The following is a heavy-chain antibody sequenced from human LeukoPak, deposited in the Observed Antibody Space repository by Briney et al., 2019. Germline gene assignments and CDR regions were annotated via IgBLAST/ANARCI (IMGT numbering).Heavy chain of an antibody. D-gene: IGHD3-22*01. CDR2: INPSGGST. Sequence: GASVKVSCKASGYTFTSYYMHWVRQAPGQGLEWMGIINPSGGSTSYAQKFQGRVTMTRDMSTSTDYMELSSLRSEDTAVYYCARDPKDDTSGYYYFDYWGQGTLVTVSS. CDR3: ARDPKDDTSGYYYFDY. CDR1: GYTFTSYY. J-gene: IGHJ4*02. V-gene: IGHV1-46*01.